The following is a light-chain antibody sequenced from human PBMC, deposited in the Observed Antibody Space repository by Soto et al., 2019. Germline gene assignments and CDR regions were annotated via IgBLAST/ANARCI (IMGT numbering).Light chain of an antibody. CDR2: GAS. CDR3: QQYGSSLSWT. CDR1: QSVSSSY. J-gene: IGKJ1*01. Sequence: EIVLTQSPGTLSLSPGERATLSLRASQSVSSSYLAWYQQKPGQAPRLLIYGASSRATGIPDRFSGSGSGTDFTLTISRLEPEDFAVYYCQQYGSSLSWTFGQGTKVDIK. V-gene: IGKV3-20*01.